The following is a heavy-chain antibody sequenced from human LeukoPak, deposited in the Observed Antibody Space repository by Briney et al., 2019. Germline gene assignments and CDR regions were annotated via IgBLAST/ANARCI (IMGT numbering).Heavy chain of an antibody. D-gene: IGHD2-2*01. CDR2: ISSSSSTI. CDR1: GFTFSSYS. V-gene: IGHV3-48*01. J-gene: IGHJ4*02. CDR3: ARAIHRGYCSSTSCHPPPDFDY. Sequence: GGSLRLSCAASGFTFSSYSMNWVRQAPGKGLEWVSYISSSSSTIYYADSVKGRFTISRDNAKNSLYLQMNSLRAEDTAVYYCARAIHRGYCSSTSCHPPPDFDYWGQGTLVTVSS.